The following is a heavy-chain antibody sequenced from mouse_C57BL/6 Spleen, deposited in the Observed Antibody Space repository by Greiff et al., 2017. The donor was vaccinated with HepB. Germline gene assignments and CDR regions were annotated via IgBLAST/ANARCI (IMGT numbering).Heavy chain of an antibody. D-gene: IGHD2-3*01. CDR3: ARSHDGYSYYFDY. J-gene: IGHJ2*01. CDR1: GYSFTGYF. Sequence: VQLQQSGPELVKPGDSVKISCKASGYSFTGYFMNWVMQSHGKSLEWIGRINPYNGDTFYNQKFKGKATLTVDKSSSTAHMELRSLTSEDSAVYYCARSHDGYSYYFDYWGQGTTLTVSS. V-gene: IGHV1-20*01. CDR2: INPYNGDT.